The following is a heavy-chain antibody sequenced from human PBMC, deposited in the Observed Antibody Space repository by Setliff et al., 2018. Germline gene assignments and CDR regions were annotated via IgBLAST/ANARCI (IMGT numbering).Heavy chain of an antibody. CDR3: ARTVLWFGQGGFDS. V-gene: IGHV3-11*04. J-gene: IGHJ4*02. CDR1: GFTFSDFY. Sequence: GGSLRLSCAASGFTFSDFYMSWIRQAPGKGLEWVSYMSGSGSHIYYADSVKGRFIISRDNAKNSLYLQMNSLRAEDTAIYYCARTVLWFGQGGFDSWGQGTLVTVSS. CDR2: MSGSGSHI. D-gene: IGHD3-10*01.